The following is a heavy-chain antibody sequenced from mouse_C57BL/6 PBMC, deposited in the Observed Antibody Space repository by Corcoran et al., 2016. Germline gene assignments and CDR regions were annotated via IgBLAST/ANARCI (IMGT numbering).Heavy chain of an antibody. CDR1: GFTFTDYY. Sequence: EVQLQQSGPVLVKPGPSVKISCKASGFTFTDYYMHWVKQSHGKSLEWIGLVYPYNGGTSYNQKFKGKATLTVDTSSSTAYMELNSLTSEDSAVYYCAREGLTAQATSSWFAYWGQGTLVTVSA. CDR2: VYPYNGGT. D-gene: IGHD3-2*02. CDR3: AREGLTAQATSSWFAY. V-gene: IGHV1-36*01. J-gene: IGHJ3*01.